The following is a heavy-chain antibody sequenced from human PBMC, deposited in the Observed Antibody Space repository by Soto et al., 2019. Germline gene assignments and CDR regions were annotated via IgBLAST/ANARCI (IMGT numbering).Heavy chain of an antibody. CDR1: GFTFSSYG. CDR2: ISYDGSNK. CDR3: AKTAGHN. J-gene: IGHJ4*02. V-gene: IGHV3-30*18. Sequence: QVQLVESGGGVVQPGRSLRLSCAASGFTFSSYGMHWVRQAPGKGLEWVAVISYDGSNKYYADAVKGRFTISRDKSKNTLTLQMNGPRAEDTALYYCAKTAGHNWGQGTLVTVS.